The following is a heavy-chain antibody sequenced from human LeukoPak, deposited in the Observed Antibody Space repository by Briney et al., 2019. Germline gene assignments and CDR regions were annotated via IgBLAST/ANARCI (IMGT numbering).Heavy chain of an antibody. V-gene: IGHV1-69*13. J-gene: IGHJ4*02. Sequence: ASVKVSCKASGGTFSSYAISWVRQAPGQGLEWMGGIIPIFGTANYAQKFQGRVTITADESTSTAYMELSSLRSEDTAVYYCARGSIFGVVITLLDYWGQGTLVTVSS. CDR2: IIPIFGTA. D-gene: IGHD3-3*01. CDR3: ARGSIFGVVITLLDY. CDR1: GGTFSSYA.